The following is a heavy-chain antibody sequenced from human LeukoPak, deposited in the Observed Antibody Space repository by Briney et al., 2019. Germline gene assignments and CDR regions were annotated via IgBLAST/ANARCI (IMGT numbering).Heavy chain of an antibody. Sequence: ASVKVSCEASGYSFISYDINWVRQAPGQGLEWMGWMNPNNGRTGYAQKFQGRVTMTRNSSITTVYMELNTLISEGTAVYYCARGSWITGSTSYYYHMDVWGKGTTVTVSS. CDR1: GYSFISYD. J-gene: IGHJ6*03. V-gene: IGHV1-8*01. CDR3: ARGSWITGSTSYYYHMDV. CDR2: MNPNNGRT. D-gene: IGHD1-7*01.